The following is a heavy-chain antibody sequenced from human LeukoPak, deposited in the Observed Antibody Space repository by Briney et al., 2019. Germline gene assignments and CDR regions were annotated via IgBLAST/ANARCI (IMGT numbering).Heavy chain of an antibody. CDR1: GYTFTDYY. CDR3: ARDRPGYYFGSGSDFDAFDI. Sequence: GASVKVSCKASGYTFTDYYIHWVRQAPGLGLEWMGRINPKSGGTKYAQKFQDRVTMTRDTSISTAYMELGGLTSDDTAVYYCARDRPGYYFGSGSDFDAFDIWGQGTMVTVSS. V-gene: IGHV1-2*06. CDR2: INPKSGGT. D-gene: IGHD3-10*01. J-gene: IGHJ3*02.